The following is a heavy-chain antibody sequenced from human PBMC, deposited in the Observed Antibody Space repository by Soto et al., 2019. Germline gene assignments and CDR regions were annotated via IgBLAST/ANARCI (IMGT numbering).Heavy chain of an antibody. CDR2: ISSSGGKT. D-gene: IGHD3-3*02. J-gene: IGHJ6*02. CDR3: AKVIESFSCYYYGLDV. Sequence: EVQLLQSGGGLVQPGGSLRLSCAASGFTFSTYAMTWVRQAPGKGLEWVSTISSSGGKTYYADSVKGRVTISRDNSRNTLYLQMDGLRADDTAAYYCAKVIESFSCYYYGLDVCAQGTTVTVS. V-gene: IGHV3-23*01. CDR1: GFTFSTYA.